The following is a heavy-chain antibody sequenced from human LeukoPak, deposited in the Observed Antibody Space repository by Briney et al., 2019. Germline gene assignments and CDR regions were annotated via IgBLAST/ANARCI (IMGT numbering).Heavy chain of an antibody. CDR1: GFTFSGYA. J-gene: IGHJ4*02. V-gene: IGHV3-23*01. D-gene: IGHD3-22*01. Sequence: GGSLRLSCAASGFTFSGYAMNWVRQTPGKGLEWVSAISGSGGSTYYADSVKGRFTISRDNSKNTLYLQMNSLRAEDTAVYYCAKELLGYDSSGSGLDYWGQGTLVAVSS. CDR3: AKELLGYDSSGSGLDY. CDR2: ISGSGGST.